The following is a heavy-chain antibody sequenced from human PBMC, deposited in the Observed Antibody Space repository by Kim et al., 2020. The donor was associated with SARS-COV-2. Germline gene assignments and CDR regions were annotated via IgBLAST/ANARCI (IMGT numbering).Heavy chain of an antibody. J-gene: IGHJ4*02. V-gene: IGHV1-69*13. D-gene: IGHD2-15*01. CDR3: ARGSYCSGGSCYSRIVGATVPFDY. Sequence: SVKVSCKASGGTFSSYAISWVRQAPGQGLEWMGGIIPIFGTANYAQKFQGRVTITADESTSTAYMELSSLRSEDTAVYYCARGSYCSGGSCYSRIVGATVPFDYWGQGTLVTVSS. CDR1: GGTFSSYA. CDR2: IIPIFGTA.